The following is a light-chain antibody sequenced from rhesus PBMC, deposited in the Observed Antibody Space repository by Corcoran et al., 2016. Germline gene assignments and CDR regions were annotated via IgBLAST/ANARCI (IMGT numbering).Light chain of an antibody. V-gene: IGKV1S4*01. CDR3: QQHNSHPWT. Sequence: DIQMTQSPSSLSASVGDRVTITCQASQDISNWLVWYQQKPGQAPKLLDYPASSLQSGIPSRFSGSGSGTELTLTISSLQPKDFATYYCQQHNSHPWTFGQGTKVEIK. CDR2: PAS. J-gene: IGKJ1*01. CDR1: QDISNW.